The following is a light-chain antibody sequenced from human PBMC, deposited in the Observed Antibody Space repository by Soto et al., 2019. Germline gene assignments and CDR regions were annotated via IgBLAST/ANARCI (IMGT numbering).Light chain of an antibody. V-gene: IGKV3-15*01. CDR2: GAS. CDR1: QSVRSS. J-gene: IGKJ1*01. Sequence: EIVMTQSPDTLSVSPGERATLSCRASQSVRSSLAWYQQKPGQAPRLPIYGASTRATGIPARFSGSGSGTEFTLTISSLQSEDSAVYYCHQYNNWWTFGQGTKVDIK. CDR3: HQYNNWWT.